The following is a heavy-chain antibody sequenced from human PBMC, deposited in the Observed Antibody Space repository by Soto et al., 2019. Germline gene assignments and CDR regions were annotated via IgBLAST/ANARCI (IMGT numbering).Heavy chain of an antibody. CDR3: AGEEYYYDSSGTYYGMDV. D-gene: IGHD3-22*01. J-gene: IGHJ6*02. CDR2: IWYDGSNK. V-gene: IGHV3-33*01. Sequence: GSLSLSCAASGFTFSSYGMHWVRQAPGKGLEWVAVIWYDGSNKYYADSVKGRFTISRDNSKNTLYLQMNSLRAEDTAVYYCAGEEYYYDSSGTYYGMDVWGQGTTVTVSS. CDR1: GFTFSSYG.